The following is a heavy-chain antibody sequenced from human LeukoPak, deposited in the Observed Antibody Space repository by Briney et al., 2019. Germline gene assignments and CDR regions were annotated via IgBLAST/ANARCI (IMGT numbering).Heavy chain of an antibody. CDR2: INHSGST. D-gene: IGHD1-7*01. Sequence: SETLSLTCAVYGGSFCGYYWSWIRQPPGKGLEWIGEINHSGSTNYNASLKSRVTISVDTSKNQFSLKLSSVTAADTAVYYCARATWNYKRFDPWGQGTLVTVSS. V-gene: IGHV4-34*01. CDR1: GGSFCGYY. CDR3: ARATWNYKRFDP. J-gene: IGHJ5*02.